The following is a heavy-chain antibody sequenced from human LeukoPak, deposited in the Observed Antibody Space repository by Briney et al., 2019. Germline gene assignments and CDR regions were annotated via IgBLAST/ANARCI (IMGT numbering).Heavy chain of an antibody. D-gene: IGHD2-15*01. CDR2: ITGSGANT. J-gene: IGHJ5*02. Sequence: GGSLRLSCAASGFTFSSYAMSWVRQAPGKGLEWISSITGSGANTFYADSVKGRVTISRHNSENMLHLQVNSLRAEDTAIYYCAKGISSQKIDWFDPWGQGTLVTVSS. V-gene: IGHV3-23*01. CDR3: AKGISSQKIDWFDP. CDR1: GFTFSSYA.